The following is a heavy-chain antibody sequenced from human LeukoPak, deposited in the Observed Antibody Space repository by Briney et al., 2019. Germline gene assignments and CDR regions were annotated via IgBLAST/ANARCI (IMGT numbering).Heavy chain of an antibody. CDR2: IYTSGST. CDR1: GVSISSSGYY. V-gene: IGHV4-61*02. CDR3: ARVYRGFDP. Sequence: SETLSLTCTVSGVSISSSGYYWAWIRQPAGKGLEWIGRIYTSGSTNYNPSLKSRVTMSVDTSKNQFSLKLSSVTAADTAVYYCARVYRGFDPWGQGTLVTVSS. J-gene: IGHJ5*02. D-gene: IGHD2-8*01.